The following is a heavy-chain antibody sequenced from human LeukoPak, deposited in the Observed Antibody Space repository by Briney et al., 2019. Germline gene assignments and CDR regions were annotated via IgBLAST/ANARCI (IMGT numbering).Heavy chain of an antibody. V-gene: IGHV3-7*04. CDR2: IKDDGGEK. J-gene: IGHJ4*02. Sequence: RRSLRLSCVGSGFTFSSYWMTWVRQAPGKGLGWVAKIKDDGGEKYSVGSVKGRFTIPRDNAKNLLYLRMRILRDEETAVDYCARARIDYWGQGTLVTVSS. CDR1: GFTFSSYW. D-gene: IGHD1-14*01. CDR3: ARARIDY.